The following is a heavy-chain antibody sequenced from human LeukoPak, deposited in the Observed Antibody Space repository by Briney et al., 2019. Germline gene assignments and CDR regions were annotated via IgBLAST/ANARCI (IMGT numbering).Heavy chain of an antibody. CDR2: INPSGGST. CDR1: GYTFTSYY. J-gene: IGHJ4*02. D-gene: IGHD3-22*01. CDR3: ARDGDYYDSSGYTDY. V-gene: IGHV1-46*01. Sequence: GASVKVSCKASGYTFTSYYMHWVRQPPAQGLEWVGIINPSGGSTSYAQKFQSRVTMTRDMSTSTVYMELSSLRSEDTAVYYCARDGDYYDSSGYTDYWGQGTLVTVSS.